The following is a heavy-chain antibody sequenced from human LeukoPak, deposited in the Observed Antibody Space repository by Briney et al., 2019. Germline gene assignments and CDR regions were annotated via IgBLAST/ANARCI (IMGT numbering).Heavy chain of an antibody. CDR1: GYTFTGYY. V-gene: IGHV1-2*02. CDR3: ARTDLTGYLDY. D-gene: IGHD3-9*01. CDR2: INPNSGGT. Sequence: GASVKVSCKTSGYTFTGYYMHWVRQAPGQGLEWMGWINPNSGGTNYAQKFQGRVTMTRDTSISTAYMELSRLISDDTAVYYCARTDLTGYLDYWGQGALVTVSS. J-gene: IGHJ4*02.